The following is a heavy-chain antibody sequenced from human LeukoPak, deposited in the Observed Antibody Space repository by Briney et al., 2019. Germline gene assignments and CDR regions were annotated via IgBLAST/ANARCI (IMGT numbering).Heavy chain of an antibody. D-gene: IGHD5-12*01. CDR2: ISTSGSI. CDR1: RGSISCSIRSYY. V-gene: IGHV4-4*09. Sequence: SGPLSLTCTVSRGSISCSIRSYYWSWLRQPPGKGLEWIGYISTSGSINDNPSPRSRLTISVDTSRNHFFLNLSSVTAADTAVYYCARIPLGYSGAYYFAYWGQGTLLTV. CDR3: ARIPLGYSGAYYFAY. J-gene: IGHJ4*02.